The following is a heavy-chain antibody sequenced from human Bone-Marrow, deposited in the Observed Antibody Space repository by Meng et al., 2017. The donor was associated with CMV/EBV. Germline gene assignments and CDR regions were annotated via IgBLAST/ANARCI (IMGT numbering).Heavy chain of an antibody. CDR3: ARNRDGYNRPFDY. CDR1: GLTFSSYW. V-gene: IGHV3-74*02. CDR2: INSDGSST. J-gene: IGHJ4*02. D-gene: IGHD5-24*01. Sequence: VEWVEYGGGLVKPGGSLRLSCAASGLTFSSYWMTWVRQAPGKGLVWVSRINSDGSSTSYADSVKGRFTISRDNAKNTLYLQMNSLRAEDTAVYYCARNRDGYNRPFDYWGQGTLVTVSS.